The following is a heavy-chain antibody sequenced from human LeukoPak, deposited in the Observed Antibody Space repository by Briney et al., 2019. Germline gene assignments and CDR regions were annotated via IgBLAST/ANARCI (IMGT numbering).Heavy chain of an antibody. Sequence: ASVKVSCKASGYTFTSYYMHWVRQAPGQGLEWMGIINPSGGSTSYAQKFQGRVTMTRDVSTSTVYMELSSLRSEDTAVYYCETYDSSGYYSYWGQGTLVTVSS. V-gene: IGHV1-46*01. D-gene: IGHD3-22*01. J-gene: IGHJ4*02. CDR3: ETYDSSGYYSY. CDR1: GYTFTSYY. CDR2: INPSGGST.